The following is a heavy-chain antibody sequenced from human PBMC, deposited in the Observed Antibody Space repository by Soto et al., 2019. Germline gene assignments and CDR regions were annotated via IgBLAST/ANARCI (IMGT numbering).Heavy chain of an antibody. D-gene: IGHD3-16*01. CDR3: ARDRKGGFVMDV. CDR1: GDSVSSNSAA. V-gene: IGHV6-1*01. CDR2: TYYRSKWYN. Sequence: SQTLSLTCAISGDSVSSNSAAWNVIRQCPSRGLEWLGRTYYRSKWYNDYAVSVKGRISINPDTSKNLFSLQLNSVTPEDTAVYYCARDRKGGFVMDVWGQGTTVTVSS. J-gene: IGHJ6*02.